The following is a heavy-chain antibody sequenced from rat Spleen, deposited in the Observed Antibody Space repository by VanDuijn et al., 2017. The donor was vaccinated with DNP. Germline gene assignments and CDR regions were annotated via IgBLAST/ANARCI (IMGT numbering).Heavy chain of an antibody. D-gene: IGHD1-12*02. J-gene: IGHJ2*01. Sequence: EVQLVESGGGLVQPGNSLKLSCAASGFTFSDYAMAWVRQSPKEGLEWVATIIYDGSSSFYRDSVKGRFTVSRDNARNILYLEMDSLRTEDTATYYCASSMGTYYPYSFDYWVQGVVVTVSS. V-gene: IGHV5S10*01. CDR1: GFTFSDYA. CDR3: ASSMGTYYPYSFDY. CDR2: IIYDGSSS.